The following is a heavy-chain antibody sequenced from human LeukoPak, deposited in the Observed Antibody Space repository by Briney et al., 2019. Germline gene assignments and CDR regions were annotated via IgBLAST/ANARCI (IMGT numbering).Heavy chain of an antibody. CDR3: ARSRRGTVGAKGPGAFDI. Sequence: GGSLRLSCAASGFTFDDYTMHWVRQAPGKGLEWVSLISWDGGSTYYADSVKGRFTISRDNSKNSLYLQMNSLRAEDTAVYYCARSRRGTVGAKGPGAFDIWGQGTMVTVSS. D-gene: IGHD1-26*01. V-gene: IGHV3-43*01. CDR1: GFTFDDYT. J-gene: IGHJ3*02. CDR2: ISWDGGST.